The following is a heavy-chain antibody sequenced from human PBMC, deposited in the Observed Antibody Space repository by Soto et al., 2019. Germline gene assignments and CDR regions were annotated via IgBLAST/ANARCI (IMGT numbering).Heavy chain of an antibody. J-gene: IGHJ3*02. CDR2: ISGSGGST. CDR3: AKASYYDFWSGYYFLSPGGAFDI. Sequence: EVQLLESGGGLVQPGGSLRLSCAASGFTFSSYAMSWVRQAPGKGLEWVSAISGSGGSTYYADSVKGRFTISRDNSKNTLYLQMNGLRAEDTAVYYCAKASYYDFWSGYYFLSPGGAFDIWGQGTMVTVSS. D-gene: IGHD3-3*01. CDR1: GFTFSSYA. V-gene: IGHV3-23*01.